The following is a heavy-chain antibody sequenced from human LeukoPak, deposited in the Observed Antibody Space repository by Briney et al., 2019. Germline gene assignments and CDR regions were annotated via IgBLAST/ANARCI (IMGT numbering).Heavy chain of an antibody. Sequence: GGSLRLSCAASGFTFSSYSMNWARQAPGKGLEWVSSISSSSSYIYYADSVKGRFTISRDNAKNSLYLQMNSLRAEDTAVYYCARDLVPVRIAAAGTGVDYWGQGTLVTVSS. J-gene: IGHJ4*02. CDR2: ISSSSSYI. D-gene: IGHD6-13*01. CDR1: GFTFSSYS. CDR3: ARDLVPVRIAAAGTGVDY. V-gene: IGHV3-21*01.